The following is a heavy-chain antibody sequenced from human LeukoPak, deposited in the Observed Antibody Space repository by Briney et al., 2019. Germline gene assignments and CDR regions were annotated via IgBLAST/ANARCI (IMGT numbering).Heavy chain of an antibody. V-gene: IGHV3-21*01. D-gene: IGHD6-6*01. CDR3: ARDPDYSSSGDIDY. Sequence: GGSLRLSRAASGFTFSSYSMNWVRQAPGKGLEWVSSISSSSSYIYYADSVKGRFTVSRDNAKNSLYLQMNSLRAEDSAIYYCARDPDYSSSGDIDYWGQGTLLTVSS. CDR1: GFTFSSYS. J-gene: IGHJ4*02. CDR2: ISSSSSYI.